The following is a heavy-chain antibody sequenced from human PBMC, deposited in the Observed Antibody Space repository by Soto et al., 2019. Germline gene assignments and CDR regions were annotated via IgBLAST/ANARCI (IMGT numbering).Heavy chain of an antibody. Sequence: QVQLVQSGAEVKKPGASVKVSCKASGYTFTSYAMHWVRQAPGQRLEWMGWINAGNGNTKYSQKFQGRVTITRDTSARPAYMGLSSLRSEDTAGYYCARGGSGSWDYWGQGTLVPVSS. CDR3: ARGGSGSWDY. D-gene: IGHD3-10*01. V-gene: IGHV1-3*01. J-gene: IGHJ4*02. CDR2: INAGNGNT. CDR1: GYTFTSYA.